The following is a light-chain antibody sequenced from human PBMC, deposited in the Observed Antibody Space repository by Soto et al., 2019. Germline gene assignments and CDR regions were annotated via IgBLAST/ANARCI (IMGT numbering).Light chain of an antibody. Sequence: HRVTITGRATTTINGHLASYKQKQGNAPQLLIYWASTLISWNPSRFSGGEPGTEFTLTISSLQPDELATYYCQQYRAYPLTFGGGSKV. CDR2: WAS. CDR1: TTINGH. V-gene: IGKV1-5*03. J-gene: IGKJ4*01. CDR3: QQYRAYPLT.